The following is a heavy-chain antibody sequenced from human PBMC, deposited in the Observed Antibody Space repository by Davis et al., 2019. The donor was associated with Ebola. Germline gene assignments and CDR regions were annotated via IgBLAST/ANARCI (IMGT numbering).Heavy chain of an antibody. V-gene: IGHV5-51*01. CDR2: IYPGDSDT. D-gene: IGHD2-2*01. J-gene: IGHJ6*02. CDR3: ATQPYYYYGMDV. Sequence: GESLKISCKSSGYNFATYWIGWVRQMPGKGLEWMGIIYPGDSDTRYSSSFEGQVTISADKSISTAYLQWSSLKASDTAMYYCATQPYYYYGMDVWGQGTTVTVSS. CDR1: GYNFATYW.